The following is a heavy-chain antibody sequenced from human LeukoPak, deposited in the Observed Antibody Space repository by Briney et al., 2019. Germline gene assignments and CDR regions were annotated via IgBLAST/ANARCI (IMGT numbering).Heavy chain of an antibody. J-gene: IGHJ5*02. Sequence: GGSLRLSCAASGFTFSSYGMHWVRQAPGKGPEWVAVIWYDGSNKYYADSVKGRFTISRDNSKNTLYLQMNSLRAEDTAVYYCARDYLSYGSGSSNWFDPWGQGTLVTVSS. CDR1: GFTFSSYG. CDR3: ARDYLSYGSGSSNWFDP. CDR2: IWYDGSNK. V-gene: IGHV3-33*01. D-gene: IGHD3-10*01.